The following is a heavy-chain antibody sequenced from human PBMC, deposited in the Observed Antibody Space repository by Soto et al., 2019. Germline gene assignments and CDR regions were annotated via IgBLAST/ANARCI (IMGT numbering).Heavy chain of an antibody. D-gene: IGHD1-26*01. CDR2: IWYDGSNK. V-gene: IGHV3-33*01. J-gene: IGHJ3*02. CDR1: GFTFSSYG. CDR3: AYSGSYRDAFDI. Sequence: PGGSLRLSCAASGFTFSSYGMHWVRQAPGKGLGWVAVIWYDGSNKYYADSVKGRFTISRDNSKNTLYLQMNSLRAEDTAVYYCAYSGSYRDAFDIWGQGTMVTVSS.